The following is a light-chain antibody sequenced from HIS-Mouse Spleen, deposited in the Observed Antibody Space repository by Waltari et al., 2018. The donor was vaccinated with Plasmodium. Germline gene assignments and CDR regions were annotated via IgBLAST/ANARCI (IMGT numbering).Light chain of an antibody. V-gene: IGLV3-25*03. CDR1: ALPKQY. Sequence: SYELTQPPSVSVSPGQTARITCSGDALPKQYAYWYQQKPGQDPVLVIYKDSERPSGILERFSGSSSGTTVTLTISGVQAEDEADYYCQSADSSGTYVFGTGTKVTVL. J-gene: IGLJ1*01. CDR3: QSADSSGTYV. CDR2: KDS.